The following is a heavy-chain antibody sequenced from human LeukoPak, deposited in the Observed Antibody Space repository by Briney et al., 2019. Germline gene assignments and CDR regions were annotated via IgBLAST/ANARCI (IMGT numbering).Heavy chain of an antibody. CDR1: GGSFNGYY. J-gene: IGHJ4*02. V-gene: IGHV4-34*01. CDR2: INHSGST. CDR3: ARSIMVRGVGYYFDY. Sequence: SETLSLTCAVYGGSFNGYYWSWIRQPPGKGLEWIGEINHSGSTNYNPSLKSRVTISVDTSKNQFSLKLSSVTAADTAVYYCARSIMVRGVGYYFDYWGQGTLVTVSS. D-gene: IGHD3-10*01.